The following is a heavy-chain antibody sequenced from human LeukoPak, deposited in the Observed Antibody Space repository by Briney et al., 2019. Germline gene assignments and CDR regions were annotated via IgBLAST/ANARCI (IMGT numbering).Heavy chain of an antibody. J-gene: IGHJ4*02. CDR3: AKDNSGSSTGGYYFDS. CDR2: ISGSGGST. CDR1: GFTFSSYA. Sequence: GGSLRLSCAASGFTFSSYAMTWARQAPGKGLEWVSTISGSGGSTYYADSVKGRFTISRDNSKNTLYLQMNSLRAEDTAVYYCAKDNSGSSTGGYYFDSWGQGTLVTVSS. D-gene: IGHD1-26*01. V-gene: IGHV3-23*01.